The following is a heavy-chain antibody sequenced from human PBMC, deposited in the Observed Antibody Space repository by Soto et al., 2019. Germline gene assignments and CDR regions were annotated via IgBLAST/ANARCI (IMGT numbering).Heavy chain of an antibody. CDR1: GGSFDVFY. Sequence: QVQLQKWGAGLLRPSETLSLTCAFYGGSFDVFYWSWVRQSPGRGLEWVGEISHGGGTNYSPSLASRVSISVDTSKNQFSLHLRSVTAADTGLYYCARGQLVWYGDLTPYHRDMDVWGQGTTVTVSS. V-gene: IGHV4-34*02. J-gene: IGHJ6*02. CDR2: ISHGGGT. CDR3: ARGQLVWYGDLTPYHRDMDV. D-gene: IGHD3-10*01.